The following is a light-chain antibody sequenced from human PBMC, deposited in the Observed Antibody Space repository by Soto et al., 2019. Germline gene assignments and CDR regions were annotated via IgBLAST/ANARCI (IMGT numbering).Light chain of an antibody. CDR3: QQYDGLPIT. CDR1: QGISNY. CDR2: AAS. Sequence: DIQMTQSPSSLSASVGDRVIITCQASQGISNYLNRYQQKPGKAPKLLISAASNLETGVPPRFSGGGSATHFTFIISSLQPEDIATYYCQQYDGLPITFGGGTKVGI. J-gene: IGKJ4*01. V-gene: IGKV1-33*01.